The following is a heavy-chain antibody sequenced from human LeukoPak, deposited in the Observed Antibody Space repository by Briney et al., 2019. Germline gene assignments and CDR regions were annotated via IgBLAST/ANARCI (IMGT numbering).Heavy chain of an antibody. Sequence: GGSLRLSCAASGFTFSSYAMHWGRQAPGKGLEWVAVISYDGSNKYYADSVKGRFTIYRDNSKNTLYLQMNSLRAEDTAVYYCAKTRPLDSSSWSHGDYWGQGTLVTVSS. CDR3: AKTRPLDSSSWSHGDY. J-gene: IGHJ4*02. CDR2: ISYDGSNK. V-gene: IGHV3-30-3*02. D-gene: IGHD6-13*01. CDR1: GFTFSSYA.